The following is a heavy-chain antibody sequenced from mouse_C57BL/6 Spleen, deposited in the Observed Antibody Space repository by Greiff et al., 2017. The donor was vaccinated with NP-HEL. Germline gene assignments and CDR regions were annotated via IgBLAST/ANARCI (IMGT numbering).Heavy chain of an antibody. CDR3: ARSRITTVAYWYFDV. CDR2: IYIGNGYT. D-gene: IGHD1-1*01. V-gene: IGHV1-58*01. CDR1: GYTFTSYG. J-gene: IGHJ1*03. Sequence: EVKLVESGAELVRPGSSVKMSCKTSGYTFTSYGINWVKQRPGQGLEWIGYIYIGNGYTEYNEKFKGKATLTSDTSSSTAYMQLSSLTSEDSAIYFCARSRITTVAYWYFDVWGTGTTVTVSS.